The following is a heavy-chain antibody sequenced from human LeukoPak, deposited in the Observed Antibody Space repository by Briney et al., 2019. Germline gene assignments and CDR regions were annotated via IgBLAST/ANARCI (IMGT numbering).Heavy chain of an antibody. J-gene: IGHJ4*02. CDR3: ASAIYYGSGSYDY. Sequence: SGTLSLTCAVSGGSITTTNWWSWVRQPPGKGLEWIGEIYHSGSTNYNPSLKSRVTISVDNSKNQFSLRLSSVTAADTAVYYCASAIYYGSGSYDYWGQGTLVTVSS. CDR2: IYHSGST. V-gene: IGHV4-4*02. D-gene: IGHD3-10*01. CDR1: GGSITTTNW.